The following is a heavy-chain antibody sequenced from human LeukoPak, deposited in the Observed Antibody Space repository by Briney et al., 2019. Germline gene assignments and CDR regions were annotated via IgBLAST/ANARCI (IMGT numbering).Heavy chain of an antibody. CDR3: ARISNFYGSGSYGYDY. D-gene: IGHD3-10*01. CDR1: GFSLSTSGMR. V-gene: IGHV2-70*04. J-gene: IGHJ4*02. CDR2: IDWDDDK. Sequence: SGPALVKPTQTLTLTCTFSGFSLSTSGMRVSWIRQPPGKALEWLACIDWDDDKFYSTSLKTRLTISKDTSKNQVALTMTNMDPVDTATYYCARISNFYGSGSYGYDYWGQGTLVTVSS.